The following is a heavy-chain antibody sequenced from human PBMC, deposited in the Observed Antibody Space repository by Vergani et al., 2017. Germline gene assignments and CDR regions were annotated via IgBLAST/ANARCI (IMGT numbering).Heavy chain of an antibody. D-gene: IGHD2-21*02. CDR3: ARHLAYCGGDCYPYYYGMDV. CDR1: GGSISSSSYY. CDR2: IYYSGST. J-gene: IGHJ6*02. Sequence: QLQLQASCPGLVKPSETLSLTCTVSGGSISSSSYYWGWIRQPPGKGLEWIGSIYYSGSTYYNPSLNSRVTISVDTSKNQFSLKLSSVTAADTAVYYCARHLAYCGGDCYPYYYGMDVWGQGTTVTVSS. V-gene: IGHV4-39*01.